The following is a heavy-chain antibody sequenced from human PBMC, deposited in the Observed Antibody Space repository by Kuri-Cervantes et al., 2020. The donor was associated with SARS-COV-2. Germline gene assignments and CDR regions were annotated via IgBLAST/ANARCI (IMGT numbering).Heavy chain of an antibody. CDR3: AKPQGLYDFWSGNYFDY. CDR1: GFTFSSYS. Sequence: GGSLRLSCAASGFTFSSYSMNWVRQAPGKGLEWVSSISSSSSYIYYADSVKGRFTISRDNAKNSLYLQMNSLRAEDTAVYYCAKPQGLYDFWSGNYFDYWGQGTLVTVSS. V-gene: IGHV3-21*01. J-gene: IGHJ4*02. CDR2: ISSSSSYI. D-gene: IGHD3-3*01.